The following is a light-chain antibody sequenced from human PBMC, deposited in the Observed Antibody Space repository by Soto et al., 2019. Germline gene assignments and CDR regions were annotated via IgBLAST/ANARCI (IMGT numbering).Light chain of an antibody. CDR1: QSVGAN. V-gene: IGKV3D-15*01. J-gene: IGKJ4*01. CDR2: DAS. CDR3: RQYHSWVT. Sequence: EIVMTQSPGTLSVSPGEGATLSCGASQSVGANLAWYQQKPGQAPRLLIYDASTRATGVPARFSGTGSGTEFTLTISSLRSEDYAIYYCRQYHSWVTFGGGTKVEIK.